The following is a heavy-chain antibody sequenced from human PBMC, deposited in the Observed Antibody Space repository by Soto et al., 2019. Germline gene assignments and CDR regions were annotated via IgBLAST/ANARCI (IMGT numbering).Heavy chain of an antibody. Sequence: PSETLSLTCAVYGGSFSGYYWSWIRQPPGKGLKWIGEINHSGSTNYNPSLKSRVTISVDTSKNQFSLKLSSVTAADTAVYYCARYKKDIVVVPAATAALETTKKINWFDPWGQGTLVTVSS. J-gene: IGHJ5*02. D-gene: IGHD2-2*01. V-gene: IGHV4-34*01. CDR1: GGSFSGYY. CDR3: ARYKKDIVVVPAATAALETTKKINWFDP. CDR2: INHSGST.